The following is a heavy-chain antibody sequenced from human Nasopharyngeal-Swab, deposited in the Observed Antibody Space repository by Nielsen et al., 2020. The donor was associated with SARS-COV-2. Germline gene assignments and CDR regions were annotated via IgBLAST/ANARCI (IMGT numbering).Heavy chain of an antibody. J-gene: IGHJ5*02. Sequence: WIRQPPGKGLEWIGYIYYSGSTNYNPSLKSRVTISVDTSKNQFSLKLSSVTAADTAVYYCARGVVGATDWGGWFDPWGQVPLLPISS. D-gene: IGHD1-26*01. CDR3: ARGVVGATDWGGWFDP. CDR2: IYYSGST. V-gene: IGHV4-59*01.